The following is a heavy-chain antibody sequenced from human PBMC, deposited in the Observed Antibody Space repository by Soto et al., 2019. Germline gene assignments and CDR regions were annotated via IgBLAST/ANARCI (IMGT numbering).Heavy chain of an antibody. J-gene: IGHJ4*02. CDR1: GFTFSSYA. CDR3: AKDWVEFNGDYVFDY. CDR2: ISGSGGST. Sequence: HPGGSLRLSCAASGFTFSSYAMSWVRQAPGKGLEWVSAISGSGGSTYYADSVKGRFTISRDNSKNTRYLQMNSLRAEDTAVYYCAKDWVEFNGDYVFDYWGQGTLVTVSS. D-gene: IGHD4-17*01. V-gene: IGHV3-23*01.